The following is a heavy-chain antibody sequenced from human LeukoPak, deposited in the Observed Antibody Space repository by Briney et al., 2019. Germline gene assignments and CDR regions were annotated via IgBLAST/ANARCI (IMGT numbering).Heavy chain of an antibody. D-gene: IGHD4-17*01. CDR1: GFSFNFHD. J-gene: IGHJ4*02. CDR2: ISSGSSAI. V-gene: IGHV3-48*04. Sequence: GGSLRLSCAASGFSFNFHDMNWVRQPPGKGLEWVAYISSGSSAIYYADSVKGRFTISRDNANKSVFLQMNRLRAEDSAVYYCVRDKTTVTRGGLDYWGQGTLVAVSS. CDR3: VRDKTTVTRGGLDY.